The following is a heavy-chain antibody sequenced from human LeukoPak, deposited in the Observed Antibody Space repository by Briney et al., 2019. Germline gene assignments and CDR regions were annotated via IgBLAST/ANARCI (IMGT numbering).Heavy chain of an antibody. CDR3: AREVEDYYDSSGCYFDY. CDR1: GYTFTGYY. D-gene: IGHD3-22*01. CDR2: INPNSGGT. Sequence: ASVKVSCKASGYTFTGYYMHWVRQAPGQGLEWMGWINPNSGGTNYAQKFQGRVTMTRDTSISTAYMELSRLRSDDTAVYYCAREVEDYYDSSGCYFDYWGQGTPVTVSS. V-gene: IGHV1-2*02. J-gene: IGHJ4*02.